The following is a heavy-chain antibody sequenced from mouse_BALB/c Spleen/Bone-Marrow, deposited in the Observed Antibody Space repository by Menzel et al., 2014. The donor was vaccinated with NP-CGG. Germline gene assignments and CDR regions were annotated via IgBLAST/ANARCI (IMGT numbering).Heavy chain of an antibody. D-gene: IGHD1-1*01. Sequence: VQLQQSGAELVKPGASVKLSCTASGFNIKDTYMHWVKQRPEQGLEWIGRIDPANGNTKYDPKFQGKATITADTSSNTAYLQPSSLTSEDTAVYYCARSRGYGSSYYAMDYWGQGTSVTVSS. CDR3: ARSRGYGSSYYAMDY. V-gene: IGHV14-3*02. CDR2: IDPANGNT. J-gene: IGHJ4*01. CDR1: GFNIKDTY.